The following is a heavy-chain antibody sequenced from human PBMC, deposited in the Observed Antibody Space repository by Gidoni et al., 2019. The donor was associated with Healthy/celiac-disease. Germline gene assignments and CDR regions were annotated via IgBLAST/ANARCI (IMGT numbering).Heavy chain of an antibody. CDR1: AGTFSTYT. CDR3: AGDARITMVREGPYYYYGMDV. Sequence: QVQLVHSGAEVKQPGSSVTVSCKASAGTFSTYTISWVRQAPGHGLEWMGWIIPILCIANYAQKFQGRVTITADKSTSTAYMELSSLRSEDTAVYYCAGDARITMVREGPYYYYGMDVWGQGTTVTVSS. J-gene: IGHJ6*02. CDR2: IIPILCIA. D-gene: IGHD3-10*01. V-gene: IGHV1-69*04.